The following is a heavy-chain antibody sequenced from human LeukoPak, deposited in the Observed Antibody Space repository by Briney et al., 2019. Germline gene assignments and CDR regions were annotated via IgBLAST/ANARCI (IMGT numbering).Heavy chain of an antibody. D-gene: IGHD1-26*01. CDR3: ARGGSYSWYFDL. Sequence: GGSLRLSCAASGFTFSNYDMNWVRQAPGKGLEWVSFMSSSSSYIYYADSVKGRFTISRDNAKNSLYLQMNSLRAEDTAVYYCARGGSYSWYFDLWGRGTLVTVSS. J-gene: IGHJ2*01. V-gene: IGHV3-21*01. CDR1: GFTFSNYD. CDR2: MSSSSSYI.